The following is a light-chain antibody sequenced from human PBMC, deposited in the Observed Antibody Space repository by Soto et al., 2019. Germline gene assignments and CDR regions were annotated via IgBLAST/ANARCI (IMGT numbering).Light chain of an antibody. Sequence: EIVLPQSPATLSLSPGDRATLSCRASQSVGSYLGWYQQRPGQAPRLLIYDASNRATGIPARFSGSGSGTDFALTISSLEPEDLAVYYGQQRSDWPSTFGGGTKVEIK. V-gene: IGKV3-11*01. J-gene: IGKJ4*01. CDR3: QQRSDWPST. CDR2: DAS. CDR1: QSVGSY.